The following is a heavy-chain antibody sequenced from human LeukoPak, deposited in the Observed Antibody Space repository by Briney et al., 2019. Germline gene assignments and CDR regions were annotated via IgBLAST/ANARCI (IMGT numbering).Heavy chain of an antibody. CDR2: ISGDGGST. D-gene: IGHD5-24*01. CDR3: AKSPIGRRWLQLGYYFDY. V-gene: IGHV3-43*02. Sequence: PGGSLRLSCAASGFTFDDYAMHWVRQAPGKGLEWVSLISGDGGSTYYADSVKGRFTISRDNSKNSLYLQMNSLRTEDTALYYCAKSPIGRRWLQLGYYFDYWGQGTLVTVSS. J-gene: IGHJ4*02. CDR1: GFTFDDYA.